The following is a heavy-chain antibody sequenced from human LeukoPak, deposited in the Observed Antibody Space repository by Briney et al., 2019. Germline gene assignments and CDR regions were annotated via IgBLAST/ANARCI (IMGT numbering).Heavy chain of an antibody. V-gene: IGHV1-2*02. D-gene: IGHD3-22*01. Sequence: ASVKVSCKASGYTFTGYYMHWVRQAPGQGLEWMGWINPNSSGTNYAQKFQGRVTMTRDTSISTAYMELSRLRSDDTAVYYCASLLPATYYYDSSGYGGSHWGQGTLVTVSS. CDR2: INPNSSGT. CDR1: GYTFTGYY. J-gene: IGHJ4*02. CDR3: ASLLPATYYYDSSGYGGSH.